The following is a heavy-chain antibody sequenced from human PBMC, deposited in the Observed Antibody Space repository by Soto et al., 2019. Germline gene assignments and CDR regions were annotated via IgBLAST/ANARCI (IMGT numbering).Heavy chain of an antibody. Sequence: PGGSLRLSCAASGFTFSSYGMHWVRQAPGKGLEWVAVIWYDGSNKYYADFVEGRFTISRDDAKSELYLQMDRLRAEDTAVYYCARGGLEPFDYLGQGALVTVSS. J-gene: IGHJ4*02. V-gene: IGHV3-33*01. CDR1: GFTFSSYG. D-gene: IGHD1-1*01. CDR2: IWYDGSNK. CDR3: ARGGLEPFDY.